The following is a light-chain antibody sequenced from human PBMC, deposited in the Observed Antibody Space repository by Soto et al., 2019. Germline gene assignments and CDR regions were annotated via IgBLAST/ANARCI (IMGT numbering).Light chain of an antibody. CDR1: QSVSSSY. J-gene: IGKJ5*01. Sequence: EIVLTQSPGTLSLFPGERATLSCRASQSVSSSYLAWYQQKPGQAPRLLIYGASSRATGIPDRFSGSGSGTDFTLTISRLEPEDFAVYYCQQYGSPITFGQGTRLEIK. V-gene: IGKV3-20*01. CDR2: GAS. CDR3: QQYGSPIT.